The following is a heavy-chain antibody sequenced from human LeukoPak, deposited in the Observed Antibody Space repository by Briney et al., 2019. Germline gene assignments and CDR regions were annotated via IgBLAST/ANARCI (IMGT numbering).Heavy chain of an antibody. CDR1: GFTFSSYA. CDR2: ISGSGGST. CDR3: AKNPTAMVKFSYNWFDP. V-gene: IGHV3-23*01. Sequence: GGSLRLSCAASGFTFSSYAMSWVRQAPGKGLEWVSAISGSGGSTYYADSVKGRFTISRDNSKNTLYLQMNSLGAEDTAVYYCAKNPTAMVKFSYNWFDPWGQGTLVTVSS. J-gene: IGHJ5*02. D-gene: IGHD5-18*01.